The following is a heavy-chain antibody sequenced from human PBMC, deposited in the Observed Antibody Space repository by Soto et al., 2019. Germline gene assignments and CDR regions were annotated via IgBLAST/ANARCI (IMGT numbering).Heavy chain of an antibody. Sequence: SSETLSLTCTVSGGSISSYYWSWIRQPPGKGPEWIGYIYYSGSTNYNPSLKSRVTISVDTSKNQFSLKLSSVTAADTAVYYCARSALTPGYYYMDVWGKGTTVTVS. CDR1: GGSISSYY. J-gene: IGHJ6*03. V-gene: IGHV4-59*08. CDR2: IYYSGST. CDR3: ARSALTPGYYYMDV.